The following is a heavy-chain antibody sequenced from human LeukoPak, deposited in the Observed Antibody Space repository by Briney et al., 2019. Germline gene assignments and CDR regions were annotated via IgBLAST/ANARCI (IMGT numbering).Heavy chain of an antibody. J-gene: IGHJ4*02. CDR2: ISHSAST. V-gene: IGHV4-38-2*01. D-gene: IGHD3-22*01. CDR1: SYSFSGGYY. Sequence: PSETLSLTCVVSSYSFSGGYYWGWIRQPPGKGLEWIGSISHSASTYYNPSFKSRVTMSIDTSRNQFSLKLSSVTAADTAVYYCARRYYYDTIGDYDYWGQGTLVTVSP. CDR3: ARRYYYDTIGDYDY.